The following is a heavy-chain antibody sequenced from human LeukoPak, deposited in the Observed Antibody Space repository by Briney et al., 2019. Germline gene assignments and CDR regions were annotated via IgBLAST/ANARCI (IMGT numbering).Heavy chain of an antibody. D-gene: IGHD6-13*01. V-gene: IGHV3-7*01. CDR2: INQDGSEK. J-gene: IGHJ2*01. Sequence: GGSLRLSCAASGFTFSDHWMSWVRQAPGKGLEWVANINQDGSEKYYVDSVRGRFTISRDNAKKSLYLQMNSLRAEDAAVYFCACPTAEAGTRRYYDLWGRGTLVTVSP. CDR3: ACPTAEAGTRRYYDL. CDR1: GFTFSDHW.